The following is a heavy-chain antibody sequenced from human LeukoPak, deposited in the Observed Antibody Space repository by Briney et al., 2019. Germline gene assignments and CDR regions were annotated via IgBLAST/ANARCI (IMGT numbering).Heavy chain of an antibody. CDR3: ARGRYCSADICTGGDSFDI. CDR2: KYARGSS. J-gene: IGHJ3*02. D-gene: IGHD2-15*01. CDR1: GGSISNY. Sequence: PSETLSLTCTVSGGSISNYWSWIRQPAGKGLEWIGRKYARGSSNYNPPVQSRVTTSVDTSKNQFSLKLRSVTAADTAVYYCARGRYCSADICTGGDSFDIWGQGTMVSVSP. V-gene: IGHV4-4*07.